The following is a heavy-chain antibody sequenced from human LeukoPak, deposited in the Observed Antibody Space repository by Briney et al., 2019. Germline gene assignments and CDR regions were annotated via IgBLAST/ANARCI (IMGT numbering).Heavy chain of an antibody. D-gene: IGHD2-2*01. CDR3: ARGEYQLPQGN. CDR2: IYSGGST. CDR1: GFTVSSNY. J-gene: IGHJ4*02. V-gene: IGHV3-66*02. Sequence: GGSLRPSCAASGFTVSSNYMSWVRQAPGKGLEWVSVIYSGGSTYYADSVKGRFTISRDNSKNTLYLQMNSLGAEDTAVYYCARGEYQLPQGNWGQGTLVTVSS.